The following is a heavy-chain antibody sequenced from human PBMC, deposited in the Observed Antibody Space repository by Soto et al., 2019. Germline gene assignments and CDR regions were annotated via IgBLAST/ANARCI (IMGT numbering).Heavy chain of an antibody. CDR1: GGSISSYY. Sequence: PSETLSLTCTVSGGSISSYYWSWIRQPPGKGLEWIGYIYYSGSTNYNPSLKSRVTISVDTSKNQFSLKLSSVTAADTAVYYCARFGTYYYDSSGYFQDPNYYYYGMDVWGQGTTVTVSS. CDR2: IYYSGST. V-gene: IGHV4-59*08. D-gene: IGHD3-22*01. CDR3: ARFGTYYYDSSGYFQDPNYYYYGMDV. J-gene: IGHJ6*02.